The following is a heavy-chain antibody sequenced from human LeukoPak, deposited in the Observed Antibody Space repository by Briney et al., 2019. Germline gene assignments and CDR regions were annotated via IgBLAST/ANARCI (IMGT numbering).Heavy chain of an antibody. CDR2: IIPIFGTA. D-gene: IGHD2-2*02. CDR3: ARSEGNSGCSSTSCYNY. V-gene: IGHV1-69*05. CDR1: GGTFSSYA. J-gene: IGHJ4*02. Sequence: ASVKVCCKASGGTFSSYAISWVRQAPGQGLEWMGGIIPIFGTANYAQKFQGRVTITTDESTSTAYMELSSLRSEDTAVYYCARSEGNSGCSSTSCYNYWGQGTLVTVSS.